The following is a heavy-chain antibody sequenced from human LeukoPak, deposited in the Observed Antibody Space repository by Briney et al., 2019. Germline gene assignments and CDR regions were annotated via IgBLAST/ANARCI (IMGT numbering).Heavy chain of an antibody. V-gene: IGHV1-18*04. Sequence: GASVKVSCKASGYTFNSYGISWVRQAPGQGLERMGWISAYNGNTNYAQKLQGRVTMTTDTSTSTAYMELRSLRSDDTAVYYCARDASPWLVSFIWFDPCGQGTLVTVSS. CDR1: GYTFNSYG. J-gene: IGHJ5*02. CDR2: ISAYNGNT. CDR3: ARDASPWLVSFIWFDP. D-gene: IGHD6-19*01.